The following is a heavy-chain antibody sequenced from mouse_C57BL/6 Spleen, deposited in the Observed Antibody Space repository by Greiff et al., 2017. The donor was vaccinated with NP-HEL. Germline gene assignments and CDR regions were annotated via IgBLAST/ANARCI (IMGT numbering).Heavy chain of an antibody. CDR2: ISSGSSTI. V-gene: IGHV5-17*01. J-gene: IGHJ4*01. CDR3: ARRGGKAYYYAMDY. Sequence: EVTLVESGGGLVKPGGSLKLSCAASGFTFSDYGMHWVRQAPEKGLEWVAYISSGSSTIYYADTVQGRFTISRDNAKNTLFLQMTSLRSEDTAMYYCARRGGKAYYYAMDYWGQGTSVTVSS. CDR1: GFTFSDYG. D-gene: IGHD1-3*01.